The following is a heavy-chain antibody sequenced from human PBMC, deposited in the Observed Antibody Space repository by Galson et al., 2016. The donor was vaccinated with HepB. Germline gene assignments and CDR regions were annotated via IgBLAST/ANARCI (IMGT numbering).Heavy chain of an antibody. CDR3: ARADSVFDY. J-gene: IGHJ4*02. CDR2: ISSSTYI. Sequence: SLRLSCAASGFTFRSYATNWVRQAPGKGLEWVSSISSSTYIYYADSVKGRFTISRDNAKNSLYLQMNSLRAEDTAVYYCARADSVFDYWGQGTLVTVSS. CDR1: GFTFRSYA. V-gene: IGHV3-21*01. D-gene: IGHD2-15*01.